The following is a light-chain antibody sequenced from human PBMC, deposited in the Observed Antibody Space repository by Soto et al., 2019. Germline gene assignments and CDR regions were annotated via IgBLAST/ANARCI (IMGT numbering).Light chain of an antibody. Sequence: QSVLTQPPSASGTPGRRVTISCSGSSSNIGSKTVNWYQQLPGTAPKLLIYSNNQRPSGVPDRFSGSKSGTSASLAISGLQSEDEADYHCAAWDDSLNGPVFGGGTKVTVL. CDR1: SSNIGSKT. V-gene: IGLV1-44*01. CDR3: AAWDDSLNGPV. CDR2: SNN. J-gene: IGLJ3*02.